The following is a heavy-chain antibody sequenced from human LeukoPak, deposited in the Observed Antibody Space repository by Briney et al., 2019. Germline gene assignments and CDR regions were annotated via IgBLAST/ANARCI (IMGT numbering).Heavy chain of an antibody. V-gene: IGHV3-23*01. CDR2: ISGSGGST. Sequence: GGSLRLSCAASGFTFSSYAMSWVRQAPGKGLEWVSAISGSGGSTYYADSVKGRFTISRDNSKNTLYLQMNSLRAEDTAVYYCARGCRVRGVIMSYYYYGMDVWGRGTTVTVSS. CDR3: ARGCRVRGVIMSYYYYGMDV. J-gene: IGHJ6*02. CDR1: GFTFSSYA. D-gene: IGHD3-10*01.